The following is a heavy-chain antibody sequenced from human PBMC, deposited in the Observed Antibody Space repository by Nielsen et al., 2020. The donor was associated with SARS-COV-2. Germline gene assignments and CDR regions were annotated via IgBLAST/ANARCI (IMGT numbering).Heavy chain of an antibody. V-gene: IGHV3-30-3*01. Sequence: WIRQPPGKGLEWVAVISYDGSNKYYADSVKGRFTISRDNSKNTLYLQMNSLRAEDTAVYYCARGRYCSGGSCYSSYYYYGMDVWGQGTTVTVSS. CDR2: ISYDGSNK. J-gene: IGHJ6*02. D-gene: IGHD2-15*01. CDR3: ARGRYCSGGSCYSSYYYYGMDV.